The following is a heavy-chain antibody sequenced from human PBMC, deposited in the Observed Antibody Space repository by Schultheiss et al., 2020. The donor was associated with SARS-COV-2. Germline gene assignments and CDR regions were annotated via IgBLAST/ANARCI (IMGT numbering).Heavy chain of an antibody. Sequence: GGSLRLSCAASGFTFSSYGMHWVRQAPGKGLEWVSSISSSSSYIYYADSVKGRFTISRDNAKNSLYLQMNSLRAEDTAVYYCARDQGSGWYESFWNWFDPWGQGTLVTVSS. CDR1: GFTFSSYG. CDR3: ARDQGSGWYESFWNWFDP. J-gene: IGHJ5*02. CDR2: ISSSSSYI. D-gene: IGHD6-19*01. V-gene: IGHV3-21*01.